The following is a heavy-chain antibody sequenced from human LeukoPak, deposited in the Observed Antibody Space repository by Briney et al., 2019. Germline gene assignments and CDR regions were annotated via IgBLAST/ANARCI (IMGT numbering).Heavy chain of an antibody. Sequence: SETLSLTCTVSGGSISSYDWSWIRQPPGKGLEWIGYIYYSGSTNYNPSLKSRVTISVDTSKNQFSLKLSSVTAADTAVYYCARGVSYYDSSGYYNEYFQHWGQGTLVTVSS. CDR1: GGSISSYD. CDR2: IYYSGST. D-gene: IGHD3-22*01. V-gene: IGHV4-59*08. CDR3: ARGVSYYDSSGYYNEYFQH. J-gene: IGHJ1*01.